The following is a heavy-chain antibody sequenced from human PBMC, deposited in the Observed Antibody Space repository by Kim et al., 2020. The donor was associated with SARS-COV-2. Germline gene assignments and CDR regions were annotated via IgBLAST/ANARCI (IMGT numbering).Heavy chain of an antibody. D-gene: IGHD3-10*01. CDR2: FDPEDGET. CDR3: ATDPGSGSYFVLGGDY. J-gene: IGHJ4*02. Sequence: ASVKVSCKVSGYTLTELSMHWVRQAPGKGLEWMGGFDPEDGETIYAQKFQGRVTMTEDTSTDTAYMELSSLRSEDMAVYYCATDPGSGSYFVLGGDYWGQGTLVTVSS. V-gene: IGHV1-24*01. CDR1: GYTLTELS.